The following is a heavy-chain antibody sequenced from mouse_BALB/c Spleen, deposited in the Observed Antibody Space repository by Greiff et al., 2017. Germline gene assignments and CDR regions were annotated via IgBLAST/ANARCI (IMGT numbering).Heavy chain of an antibody. Sequence: QVQLKESGAELAKPGASVKMSCKASGYTFTSYWMHWVKQRPGQGLEWIGYINPSTGYTEYNQKFKDKATLTADKSSSTAYMQLSSLTSEDSAVYYCARRGGNYNYFDYWGQGTTLTVSS. D-gene: IGHD2-1*01. J-gene: IGHJ2*01. CDR2: INPSTGYT. V-gene: IGHV1-7*01. CDR1: GYTFTSYW. CDR3: ARRGGNYNYFDY.